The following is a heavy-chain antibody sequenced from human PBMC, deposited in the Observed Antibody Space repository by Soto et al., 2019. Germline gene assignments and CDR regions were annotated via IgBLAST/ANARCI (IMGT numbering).Heavy chain of an antibody. CDR2: VSSSSNAI. D-gene: IGHD2-15*01. CDR1: GITFTNYW. V-gene: IGHV3-48*01. CDR3: ARAAPRYCSGGSCYSGRDY. J-gene: IGHJ4*02. Sequence: GGSLRLSCAVSGITFTNYWMHWVRQVPGKGLEWVSHVSSSSNAIYYADSVKGRFAISRDNAKNQFSLKLSSVTAADTAVYYCARAAPRYCSGGSCYSGRDYWGQGTLVTVSS.